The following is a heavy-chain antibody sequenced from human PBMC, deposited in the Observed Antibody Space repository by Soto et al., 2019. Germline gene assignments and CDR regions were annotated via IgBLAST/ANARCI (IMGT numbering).Heavy chain of an antibody. J-gene: IGHJ6*02. D-gene: IGHD1-1*01. Sequence: GGSLRLSCADSGLTFSSYWMSWVRQAPGKGLEWVANVKYDGSQTYYVGSVKGRFTISRDNAKNSLYLQMNSLRAEDTAVYYCTRDFQGPLDYGMDVWGQGTTVTVSS. CDR1: GLTFSSYW. V-gene: IGHV3-7*01. CDR3: TRDFQGPLDYGMDV. CDR2: VKYDGSQT.